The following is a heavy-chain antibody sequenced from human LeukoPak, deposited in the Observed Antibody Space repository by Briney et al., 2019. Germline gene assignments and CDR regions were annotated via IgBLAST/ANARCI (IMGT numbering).Heavy chain of an antibody. Sequence: GGSLRLSCAASGFTFSSYALSWVRQAPGKGLEWVSVISANGGTTYYADSVKGRFTISRDTAKDTVYLQMHSLRAEDTAVYYCAKGDVLPSYPTFDYWGQGTLVTVSS. D-gene: IGHD3-9*01. J-gene: IGHJ4*02. CDR3: AKGDVLPSYPTFDY. CDR2: ISANGGTT. CDR1: GFTFSSYA. V-gene: IGHV3-23*01.